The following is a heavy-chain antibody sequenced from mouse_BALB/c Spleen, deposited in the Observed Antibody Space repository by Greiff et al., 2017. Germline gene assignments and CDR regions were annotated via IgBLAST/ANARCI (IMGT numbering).Heavy chain of an antibody. CDR3: AGYDYNYAMDY. Sequence: EVHLVESGGGLVQPGGSLKLSCAASGFTFSSYGMSWVRQTPDKRLELVATINSNGGSTYYPDSVKGRFTISRDNAKNTLYLQMSSLKSEDTAMYYCAGYDYNYAMDYWGQGTSVTVSS. D-gene: IGHD2-4*01. CDR1: GFTFSSYG. CDR2: INSNGGST. V-gene: IGHV5-6-3*01. J-gene: IGHJ4*01.